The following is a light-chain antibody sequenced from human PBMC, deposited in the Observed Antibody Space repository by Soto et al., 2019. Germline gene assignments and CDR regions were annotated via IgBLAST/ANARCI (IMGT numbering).Light chain of an antibody. V-gene: IGLV2-8*01. CDR2: EVS. J-gene: IGLJ3*02. Sequence: QSALTQPPSASGSPGQSVTISCTGTSSDVGAYKYVSWYQQYPGKAPKLMIYEVSKRPSGVPDRFSGSKSGNTASLTVSGLQAEDEADYYCTSYVDSNIGVFGGGTKLTVL. CDR3: TSYVDSNIGV. CDR1: SSDVGAYKY.